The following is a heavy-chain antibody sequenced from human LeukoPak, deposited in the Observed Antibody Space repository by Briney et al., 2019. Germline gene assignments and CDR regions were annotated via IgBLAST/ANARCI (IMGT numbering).Heavy chain of an antibody. CDR3: ARELGIEGGSGSYPLHYYYYYGMDV. CDR2: ISSSSSNI. J-gene: IGHJ6*02. D-gene: IGHD3-10*01. CDR1: GFTFSSYS. Sequence: GGSLRLSCAASGFTFSSYSMNWVRQAPGKGLEWVSSISSSSSNIYYADSVKGRFTISRDNAKNSLYLQMNSLRAEDTAVYYCARELGIEGGSGSYPLHYYYYYGMDVWGQGTTVTVSS. V-gene: IGHV3-21*01.